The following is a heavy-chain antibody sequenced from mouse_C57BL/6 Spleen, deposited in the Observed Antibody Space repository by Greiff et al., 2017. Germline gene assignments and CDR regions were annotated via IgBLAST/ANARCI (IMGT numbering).Heavy chain of an antibody. V-gene: IGHV5-15*01. J-gene: IGHJ2*01. CDR2: ISNLAYSI. Sequence: EVKLVESGGGLVQPGWSLKLSCAASGFTFSDYGMAWVRQAPRKGPEWVAFISNLAYSIYYADTLTGRFTISRENAKNTLYLEMSSLRSEDTAMYYCARQGAQAPFDYWGQGTTLTVSS. CDR3: ARQGAQAPFDY. D-gene: IGHD3-2*02. CDR1: GFTFSDYG.